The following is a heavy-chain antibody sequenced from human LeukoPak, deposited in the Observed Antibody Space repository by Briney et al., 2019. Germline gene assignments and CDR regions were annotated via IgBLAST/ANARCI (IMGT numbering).Heavy chain of an antibody. D-gene: IGHD6-13*01. CDR2: INPSGGST. CDR3: ARDRGIAAARPDYYFDY. J-gene: IGHJ4*02. CDR1: GYTFTSYY. Sequence: ASVKVSCKASGYTFTSYYMHWVRQAPGQGLEWMGIINPSGGSTSYAQKFQGRVTMTRDTSTSTVYMELSSLRSEDTAVYYCARDRGIAAARPDYYFDYWGQGTLVTVSS. V-gene: IGHV1-46*01.